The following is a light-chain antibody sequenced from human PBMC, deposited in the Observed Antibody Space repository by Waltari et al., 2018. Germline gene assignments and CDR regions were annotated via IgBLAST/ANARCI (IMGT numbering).Light chain of an antibody. CDR1: RDITNF. CDR3: QQTYSTPLT. Sequence: DIQMTQSPSSLSASVGARVTITCRASRDITNFLSWDQQKPGKAPKVLIYGAASLQSGVPSRFSGSGSGTDFTLTISSLQPEDFATYYCQQTYSTPLTFGKGTRVEIK. CDR2: GAA. J-gene: IGKJ4*01. V-gene: IGKV1-39*01.